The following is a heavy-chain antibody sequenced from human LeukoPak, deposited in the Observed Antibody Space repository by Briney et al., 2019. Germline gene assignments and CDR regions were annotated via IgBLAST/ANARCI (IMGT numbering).Heavy chain of an antibody. D-gene: IGHD3-10*01. J-gene: IGHJ4*02. CDR2: ISSSGSTI. Sequence: PGGSLRLSCAASGFTFTSYEMNWVRQAPGKGLEWVSYISSSGSTIYYADSVKGRFTISTDNAKNSLYLQMNSLRAEDTAVYYCARVELLWFGELLGVNDYWGQGTLVTVSS. CDR1: GFTFTSYE. V-gene: IGHV3-48*03. CDR3: ARVELLWFGELLGVNDY.